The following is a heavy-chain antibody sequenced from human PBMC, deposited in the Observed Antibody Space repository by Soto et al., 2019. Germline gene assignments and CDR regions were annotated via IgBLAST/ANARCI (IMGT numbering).Heavy chain of an antibody. CDR2: IYYSWST. V-gene: IGHV4-59*01. J-gene: IGHJ4*02. D-gene: IGHD3-3*01. CDR3: ARISRYDFWSGYYSYYFDY. CDR1: GGSISSYY. Sequence: SETLSLTCTVSGGSISSYYWSWIRQPPGKGLEWIGYIYYSWSTNYNPSLKSRVTISVDTSKNQFSLKLSSVTAADTAVYYCARISRYDFWSGYYSYYFDYWGQGTLVTSPQ.